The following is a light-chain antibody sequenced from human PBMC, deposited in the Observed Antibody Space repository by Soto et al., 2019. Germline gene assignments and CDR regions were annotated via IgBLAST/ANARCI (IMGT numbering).Light chain of an antibody. CDR1: SGSIASNY. CDR3: QSYDSSNQHVV. V-gene: IGLV6-57*03. Sequence: FMLTQPHSVSESPGKTVTISCTRGSGSIASNYVQWYQQRPGSAPTTVIYEDNQRPSGVPDRFSGSIDSSSNSASLTISGLKTEDEADYYCQSYDSSNQHVVFGGGTKLTVL. J-gene: IGLJ2*01. CDR2: EDN.